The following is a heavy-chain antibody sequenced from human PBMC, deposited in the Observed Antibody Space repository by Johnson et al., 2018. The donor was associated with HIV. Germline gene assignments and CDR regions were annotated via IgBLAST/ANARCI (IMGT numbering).Heavy chain of an antibody. V-gene: IGHV3-30*02. D-gene: IGHD4-23*01. CDR1: GFTFTAYG. Sequence: QEQLVESGGGLVKPGGSLRLSCAASGFTFTAYGMHWVRQAPGKGLEWVAFIRYDGTNKYYTDSVKGRFTISRDNAKNTLYLQMNSLRAEDTAVYYCARHGTTVVTRGAFDIWGQGTMVTVSS. CDR2: IRYDGTNK. CDR3: ARHGTTVVTRGAFDI. J-gene: IGHJ3*02.